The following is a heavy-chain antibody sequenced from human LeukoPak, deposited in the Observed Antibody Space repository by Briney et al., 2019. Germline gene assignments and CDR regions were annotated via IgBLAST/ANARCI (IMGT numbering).Heavy chain of an antibody. D-gene: IGHD2-15*01. Sequence: SETLSLTCTVSGGSISSYYWSWIRQPPGNGLEWIGYIYYSGSTNYNPSLKSRVTISVDTSKNQFSLKLSSVTAADTAVYYCARAGYCSGGSCYAHVFDIWGQGTMVTVSS. J-gene: IGHJ3*02. CDR2: IYYSGST. CDR1: GGSISSYY. CDR3: ARAGYCSGGSCYAHVFDI. V-gene: IGHV4-59*01.